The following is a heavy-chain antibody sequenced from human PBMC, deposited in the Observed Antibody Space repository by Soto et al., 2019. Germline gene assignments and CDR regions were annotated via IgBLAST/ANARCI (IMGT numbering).Heavy chain of an antibody. V-gene: IGHV1-69*12. CDR3: AYNIWGYYYYGVDV. CDR1: GGTFSSYA. Sequence: QVQLVQSGAEVKKPGSSVKVSCKASGGTFSSYAISWVRQAPGQGLEWMGGIIPIFGTANYTQNFRGRVTILAEEYTSTAYMELTSLRSEDTAIYYCAYNIWGYYYYGVDVWGQGTTVTVSS. D-gene: IGHD3-16*01. J-gene: IGHJ6*02. CDR2: IIPIFGTA.